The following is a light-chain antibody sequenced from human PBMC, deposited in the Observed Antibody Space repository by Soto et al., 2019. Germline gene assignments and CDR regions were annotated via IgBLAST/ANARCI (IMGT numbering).Light chain of an antibody. V-gene: IGKV3-11*01. CDR2: DAS. J-gene: IGKJ2*01. CDR1: QSVSSY. Sequence: EIVLTQSPATLSLSPGERATPSCRASQSVSSYLAWYQQKPGQAPRLLIYDASNRATGIPARFSGSGSGTDFTLTISSLEPEDFAVYYCQQRSNLPPYTFGQGTKLDIK. CDR3: QQRSNLPPYT.